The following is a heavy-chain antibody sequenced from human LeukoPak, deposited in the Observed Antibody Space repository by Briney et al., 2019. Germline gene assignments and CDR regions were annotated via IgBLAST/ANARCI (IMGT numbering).Heavy chain of an antibody. V-gene: IGHV4-4*02. Sequence: PSETLSLTCGVSGGSISFTNWWTWVRQPPGKGLEWIGEVHLDGRTNYNPSLQSRLTMSVDFPENHISLKLTSVTAADTAVYYCEREGGPYRPLDYSGQGTLVTVSS. J-gene: IGHJ4*02. CDR1: GGSISFTNW. CDR3: EREGGPYRPLDY. CDR2: VHLDGRT.